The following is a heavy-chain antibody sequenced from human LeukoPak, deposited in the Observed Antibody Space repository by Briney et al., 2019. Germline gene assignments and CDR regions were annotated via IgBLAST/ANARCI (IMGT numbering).Heavy chain of an antibody. CDR3: ARQTGRGQLGSNDY. Sequence: GESLKISCKGSGYSFTNYWIAWVRQMSGKGLEWMGIIYPGDSDTRYSPSFQGQVTISVDKSISTAYLQWSSLKASDTAIYYCARQTGRGQLGSNDYGAQGPLVPVSS. V-gene: IGHV5-51*01. CDR1: GYSFTNYW. J-gene: IGHJ4*02. CDR2: IYPGDSDT. D-gene: IGHD6-6*01.